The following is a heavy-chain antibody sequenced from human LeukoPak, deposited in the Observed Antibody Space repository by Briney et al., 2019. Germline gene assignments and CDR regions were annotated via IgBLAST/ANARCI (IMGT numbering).Heavy chain of an antibody. D-gene: IGHD2-21*01. J-gene: IGHJ6*03. Sequence: ASVKVSCKASGYTFSDYDVNWVRQAPGQGLEWMGWMNPTSGDTGYAQKFEGRVTMTRSMSKNTAYMELSRLRSEDTAVYFCARVVMKAFYYYYMDVWGKGTTIIISS. CDR2: MNPTSGDT. V-gene: IGHV1-8*01. CDR1: GYTFSDYD. CDR3: ARVVMKAFYYYYMDV.